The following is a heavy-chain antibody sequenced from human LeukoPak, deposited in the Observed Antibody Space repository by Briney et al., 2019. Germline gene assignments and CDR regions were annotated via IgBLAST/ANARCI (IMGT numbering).Heavy chain of an antibody. CDR3: ARDSVSISRAFDI. V-gene: IGHV4-59*01. Sequence: PSETLSLTCTVSGGSISSYYWSWIRQPPGKGLEWIGYIYYSGSTNYNPSLKSRVTISVDTSKNQFSLKLSSVTAADTAVYYCARDSVSISRAFDIWGQGTMVTVSS. CDR2: IYYSGST. CDR1: GGSISSYY. D-gene: IGHD3-3*01. J-gene: IGHJ3*02.